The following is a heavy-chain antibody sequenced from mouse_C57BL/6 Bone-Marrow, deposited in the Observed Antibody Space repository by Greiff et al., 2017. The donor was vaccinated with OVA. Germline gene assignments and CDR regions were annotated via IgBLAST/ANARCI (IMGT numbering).Heavy chain of an antibody. D-gene: IGHD2-3*01. CDR1: GYTFTGYW. CDR3: ARDGYYGLAY. Sequence: QVQLQQSGAELMKPGASVKLSCKASGYTFTGYWIEWVKQRPGHGLEWIGEILPGRGSTNYNEKFKGNATFTAETSSNTAYMQLSSLTTEDSASYYCARDGYYGLAYWGQGTLVTVSA. J-gene: IGHJ3*01. V-gene: IGHV1-9*01. CDR2: ILPGRGST.